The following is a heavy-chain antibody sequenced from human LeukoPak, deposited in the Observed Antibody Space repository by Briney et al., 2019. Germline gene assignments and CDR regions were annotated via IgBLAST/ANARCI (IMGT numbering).Heavy chain of an antibody. CDR2: IMPLFNTA. Sequence: SVKVSCKASGGTFSSYSITWVRQAPGQGLEWMGGIMPLFNTAKYSQQFQGRVTITTDESTSTAYMELSSLRFEDTAMYYCARVDRYHYYLDVWGKGTTVTVSS. J-gene: IGHJ6*03. CDR1: GGTFSSYS. CDR3: ARVDRYHYYLDV. V-gene: IGHV1-69*05.